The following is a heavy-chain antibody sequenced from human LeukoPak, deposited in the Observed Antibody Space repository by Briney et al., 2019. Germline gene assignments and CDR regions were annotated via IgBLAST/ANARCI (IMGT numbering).Heavy chain of an antibody. Sequence: GGSLRLSCAASGFTFGNHAMNWVRQAPGKGLEWVSAISGSGDSIYYTDSVKGRFTISRDNSKNTLYLQMNSLRAEDTAVYYCAKPLGYYDSSGYSITYFDYWGQGTLVTVSS. V-gene: IGHV3-23*01. CDR2: ISGSGDSI. D-gene: IGHD3-22*01. CDR3: AKPLGYYDSSGYSITYFDY. CDR1: GFTFGNHA. J-gene: IGHJ4*02.